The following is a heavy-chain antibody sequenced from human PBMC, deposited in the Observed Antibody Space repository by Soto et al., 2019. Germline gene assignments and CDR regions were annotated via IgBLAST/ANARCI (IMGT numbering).Heavy chain of an antibody. CDR3: ARPHKEAEAGLGEYNWFDP. CDR1: GGTFSSYA. Sequence: QVQLVQSGAEVKKPGSSVKVSCKASGGTFSSYAISWVRQAPGQGLEWMGGIIPIFGTANYAQKFQGRVTITADESTSTAYMELSSLRSEDTAVYYCARPHKEAEAGLGEYNWFDPWGQGTLVTVSS. V-gene: IGHV1-69*01. D-gene: IGHD3-16*01. CDR2: IIPIFGTA. J-gene: IGHJ5*02.